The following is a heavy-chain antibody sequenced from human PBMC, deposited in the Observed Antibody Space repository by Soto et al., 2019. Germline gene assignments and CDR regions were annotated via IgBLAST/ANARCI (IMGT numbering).Heavy chain of an antibody. CDR1: GFTFSSYT. CDR2: ISSSSTSV. D-gene: IGHD3-9*01. V-gene: IGHV3-21*01. J-gene: IGHJ5*02. CDR3: ASGPYFEILTGYFDP. Sequence: EVRLVESGGGLVKPGGSLRLSCAASGFTFSSYTMNWVRQAPGKGLECVSSISSSSTSVYYADLVKGRFTISRDNAKNSLYLQMNSLRAEDTAVYYCASGPYFEILTGYFDPWGQGTLVTVSS.